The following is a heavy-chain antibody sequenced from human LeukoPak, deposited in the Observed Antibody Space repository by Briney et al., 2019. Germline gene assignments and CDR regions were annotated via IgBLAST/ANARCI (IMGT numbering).Heavy chain of an antibody. V-gene: IGHV4-4*02. CDR2: IYHSGST. J-gene: IGHJ3*02. CDR3: ARAQTSDSSGYHDAFDI. Sequence: SETLSLTCAVSGGSISSSNWWSWVRQPPGKGLEWIGEIYHSGSTNYNPSLKSRVTMSVDKSKNQFSLKLSSVTAADTAVYYCARAQTSDSSGYHDAFDIWGQGTMVTVSS. CDR1: GGSISSSNW. D-gene: IGHD3-22*01.